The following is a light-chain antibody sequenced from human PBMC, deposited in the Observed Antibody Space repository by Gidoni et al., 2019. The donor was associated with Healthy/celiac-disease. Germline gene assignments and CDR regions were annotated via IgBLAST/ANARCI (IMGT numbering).Light chain of an antibody. Sequence: QSALTQPASVSGSPGQSITISCTGTSSDVGGYNYVSWYQQHPGKAPKLMIYEVSNRPSGVSNRFSGSKSGNTASLTISGLPAEDEADYYCSSYTSSSTLLVFGTGTKVTVL. J-gene: IGLJ1*01. CDR3: SSYTSSSTLLV. CDR1: SSDVGGYNY. CDR2: EVS. V-gene: IGLV2-14*01.